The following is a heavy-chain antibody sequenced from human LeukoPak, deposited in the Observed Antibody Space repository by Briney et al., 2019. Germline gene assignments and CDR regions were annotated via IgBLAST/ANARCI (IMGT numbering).Heavy chain of an antibody. D-gene: IGHD3-16*01. J-gene: IGHJ4*02. CDR3: AHIGLWDDYFDY. Sequence: SGPTLVNPTQTLTPTCTFSGFSLSTSGVGVGWIRQPPGKALEWLALIYWDDDKRYSPSLKGRLTITKDTSKNQVVLTMTNMDPVDTATYYCAHIGLWDDYFDYWGQGTLVTVSS. CDR1: GFSLSTSGVG. V-gene: IGHV2-5*02. CDR2: IYWDDDK.